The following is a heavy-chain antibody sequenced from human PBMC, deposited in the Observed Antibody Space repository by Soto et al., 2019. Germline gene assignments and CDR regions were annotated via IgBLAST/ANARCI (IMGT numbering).Heavy chain of an antibody. Sequence: SVKVSCKASGFTFTSSAVQWVRQARGQRLEWIGWIVVGSGNTNYAQKFQERVTITRDMSTSTAYMELSSLRSEDTAVHYCAALLGYCSGGSCTDYYYYYGMDVWGQGTTVTVSS. J-gene: IGHJ6*02. CDR3: AALLGYCSGGSCTDYYYYYGMDV. CDR2: IVVGSGNT. CDR1: GFTFTSSA. D-gene: IGHD2-15*01. V-gene: IGHV1-58*01.